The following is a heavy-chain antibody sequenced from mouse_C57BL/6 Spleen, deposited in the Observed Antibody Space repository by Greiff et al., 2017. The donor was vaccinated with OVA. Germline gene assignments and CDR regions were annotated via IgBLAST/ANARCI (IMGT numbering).Heavy chain of an antibody. D-gene: IGHD1-1*01. J-gene: IGHJ2*01. Sequence: DVMLVESGGGLVQPGGSLSLSCAASGFTFTDYYMSCVRQPPGKALEWLGFIRNKANGYTTEYSASVKGRFNISRDNSQSILYLQMNALRAEDSATYYCARSYYGSSSYYFDYWGQGTTLTVSS. CDR3: ARSYYGSSSYYFDY. CDR2: IRNKANGYTT. V-gene: IGHV7-3*01. CDR1: GFTFTDYY.